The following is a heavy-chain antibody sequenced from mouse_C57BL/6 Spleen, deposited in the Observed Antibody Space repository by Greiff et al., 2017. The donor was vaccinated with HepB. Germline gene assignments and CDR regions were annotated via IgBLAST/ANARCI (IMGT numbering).Heavy chain of an antibody. CDR1: GYTFTDYY. D-gene: IGHD1-1*01. Sequence: VQLQQSGAELVRPGASVKLSCKASGYTFTDYYINWVKQRPGQGLEWIARIYPGSGNTYYNEKFKGKATLTAEKSSSTAYMQLSSLTSEDSAVYFCARDYYGRFAYWGQGTLVTVSA. J-gene: IGHJ3*01. V-gene: IGHV1-76*01. CDR3: ARDYYGRFAY. CDR2: IYPGSGNT.